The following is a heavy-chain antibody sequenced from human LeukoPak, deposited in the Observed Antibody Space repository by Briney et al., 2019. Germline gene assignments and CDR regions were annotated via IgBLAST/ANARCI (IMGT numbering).Heavy chain of an antibody. J-gene: IGHJ4*02. D-gene: IGHD1-26*01. CDR2: IKQDGSEK. Sequence: GGSLRLSCAASGFTFSSYAMSWVRQAPGKGLEWVANIKQDGSEKYYVDSVKGRFTISRDNAKNSLHLQMSSLRAEDTAVYYCAREQRSGNYDYWGQGTLVTVSS. CDR1: GFTFSSYA. CDR3: AREQRSGNYDY. V-gene: IGHV3-7*01.